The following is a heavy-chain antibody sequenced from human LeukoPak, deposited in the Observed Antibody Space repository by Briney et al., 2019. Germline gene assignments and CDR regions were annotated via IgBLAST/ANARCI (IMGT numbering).Heavy chain of an antibody. CDR2: IYHSGST. CDR3: ARRIAAAGIDY. V-gene: IGHV4-38-2*02. D-gene: IGHD6-13*01. CDR1: GYSISSGYY. J-gene: IGHJ4*02. Sequence: SETLSLTCTVSGYSISSGYYWGWIRQPPGKGLEWIGSIYHSGSTYYNPSLKSRVTISVDTSKNQFSLKLSSVTAADTAVYYCARRIAAAGIDYWGQGTLVTVSS.